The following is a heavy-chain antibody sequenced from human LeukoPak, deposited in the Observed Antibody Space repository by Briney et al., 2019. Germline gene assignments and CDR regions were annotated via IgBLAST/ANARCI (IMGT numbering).Heavy chain of an antibody. Sequence: PSETLSLTCAVYGGSFSGYYWSWIRQPPGKGLEWIGEINHSGSTNYNPSLKSRVTISVDTSKNQFSLKLSSVTAADTAVYYCARGPITFFTRAAYYYYYGMDVWGQGTTVTVSS. CDR1: GGSFSGYY. CDR2: INHSGST. D-gene: IGHD3-16*01. CDR3: ARGPITFFTRAAYYYYYGMDV. J-gene: IGHJ6*02. V-gene: IGHV4-34*01.